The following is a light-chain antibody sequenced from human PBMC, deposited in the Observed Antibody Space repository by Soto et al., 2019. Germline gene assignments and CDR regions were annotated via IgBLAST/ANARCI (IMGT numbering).Light chain of an antibody. Sequence: ENVMTQSAHTLSVYPGERATLSCRASQSVSSNLAWYQQKPGQAPRVLIYGASIRATGIPARFSGSGSGTAFTLTISRLQSEYLALYYCQHHDNWPLITVGQGTRLEIK. CDR3: QHHDNWPLIT. CDR2: GAS. V-gene: IGKV3-15*01. J-gene: IGKJ5*01. CDR1: QSVSSN.